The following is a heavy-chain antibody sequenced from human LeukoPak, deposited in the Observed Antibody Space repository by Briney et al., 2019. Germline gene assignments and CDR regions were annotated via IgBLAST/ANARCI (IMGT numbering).Heavy chain of an antibody. CDR1: GGSISSGGYY. D-gene: IGHD2-2*01. Sequence: SETLSLTCTVPGGSISSGGYYWSWIRQHPGKGLEWIGYIYYSGSTYYNPSLKSRVTISVDTSKNQFSLKLSSVTAADTAVYYCAREVVLGASAFDIWGQGTMVTVSS. V-gene: IGHV4-31*03. CDR2: IYYSGST. CDR3: AREVVLGASAFDI. J-gene: IGHJ3*02.